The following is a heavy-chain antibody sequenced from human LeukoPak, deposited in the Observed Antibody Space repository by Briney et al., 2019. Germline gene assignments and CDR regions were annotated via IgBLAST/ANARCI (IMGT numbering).Heavy chain of an antibody. CDR2: LNAGGGST. J-gene: IGHJ4*02. CDR1: GFTFSSSA. V-gene: IGHV3-23*01. Sequence: GGSLRLACAASGFTFSSSAMNWVRQAPGKGLEWVSALNAGGGSTYYADSVKGRFTISRDNSKNTLYLQMNSLRAEDTAVYYCARLPDYYSRHGAPGWGQGTLVTVSS. D-gene: IGHD3-10*01. CDR3: ARLPDYYSRHGAPG.